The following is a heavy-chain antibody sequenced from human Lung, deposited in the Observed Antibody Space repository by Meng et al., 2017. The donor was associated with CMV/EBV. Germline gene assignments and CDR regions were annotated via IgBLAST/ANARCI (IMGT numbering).Heavy chain of an antibody. J-gene: IGHJ4*02. CDR1: GYSFSNFW. V-gene: IGHV5-51*01. CDR2: IYPGDFDT. D-gene: IGHD6-19*01. Sequence: GEXXKISCKGSGYSFSNFWIGWVRQMPGKGLEFMGIIYPGDFDTRYSPSFRGQVTISADKSINTTYLQWSALKASDTAVYYSAMLPGRRATVAGTPQGYLDDWXQGTLVTVSS. CDR3: AMLPGRRATVAGTPQGYLDD.